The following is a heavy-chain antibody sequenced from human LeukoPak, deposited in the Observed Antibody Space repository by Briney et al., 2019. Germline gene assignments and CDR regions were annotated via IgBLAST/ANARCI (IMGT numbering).Heavy chain of an antibody. CDR3: ARDEVGAKFQH. V-gene: IGHV4-34*01. CDR2: INHSGST. Sequence: SETLSLTCAVYGGSFSGYYWSWIRQPPGKGLEWIGEINHSGSTNYNPSLKSRVTISVDTSKNQFSLKLSSVTAADTAVYYCARDEVGAKFQHWGQGTLVTVSS. D-gene: IGHD1-26*01. CDR1: GGSFSGYY. J-gene: IGHJ1*01.